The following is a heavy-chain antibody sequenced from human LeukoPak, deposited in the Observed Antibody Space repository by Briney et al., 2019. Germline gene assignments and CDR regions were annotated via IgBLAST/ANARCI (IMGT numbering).Heavy chain of an antibody. V-gene: IGHV3-33*01. Sequence: GGSLRLSCAASGFTFSSYGMHWVRQAPGKGLEWVAVIWYDGSNKYYADSVKGRFTISRDNSKNTLYLQMNSLRAEDTAVHYCAREGGFVWGSPGGYFDYWGQGTLVTVSS. D-gene: IGHD7-27*01. CDR1: GFTFSSYG. J-gene: IGHJ4*02. CDR2: IWYDGSNK. CDR3: AREGGFVWGSPGGYFDY.